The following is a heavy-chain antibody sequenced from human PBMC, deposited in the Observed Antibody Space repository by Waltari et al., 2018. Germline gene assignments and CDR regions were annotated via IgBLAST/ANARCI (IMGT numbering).Heavy chain of an antibody. CDR3: ATCGTTSCRVFEY. D-gene: IGHD2-2*01. Sequence: QVQLVESGGGLVKPGGSLRLSCAASGFTFNDYYMSWMRQAPGKGWEWVSYIRHSSDSIYYADSVKGRFTISRDNAKNSLYLQMNSLTAEDTAIYYCATCGTTSCRVFEYWGQGTLVTVSS. V-gene: IGHV3-11*01. CDR1: GFTFNDYY. CDR2: IRHSSDSI. J-gene: IGHJ4*02.